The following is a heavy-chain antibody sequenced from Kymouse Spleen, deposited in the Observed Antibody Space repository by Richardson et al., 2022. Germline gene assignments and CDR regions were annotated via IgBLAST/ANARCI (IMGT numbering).Heavy chain of an antibody. CDR2: ISWNSGSI. CDR1: GFTFDDYA. J-gene: IGHJ2*01. V-gene: IGHV3-9*01. CDR3: AKDTADYINWYFDL. Sequence: EVQLVESGGGLVQPGRSLRLSCAASGFTFDDYAMHWVRQAPGKGLEWVSGISWNSGSIGYADSVKGRFTISRDNAKNSLYLQMNSLRAEDTALYYCAKDTADYINWYFDLWGRGTLVTVSS. D-gene: IGHD4-11,IGHD4-11*01.